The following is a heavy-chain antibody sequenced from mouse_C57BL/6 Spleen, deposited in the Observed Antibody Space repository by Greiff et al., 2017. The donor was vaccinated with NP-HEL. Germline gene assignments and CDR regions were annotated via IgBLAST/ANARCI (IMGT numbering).Heavy chain of an antibody. CDR3: ARHEERKRELRSGYFDV. J-gene: IGHJ1*03. CDR1: GYTFTEYT. Sequence: QVQLQQSGAELVKPGASVKLSCKASGYTFTEYTIHWVKQRSGQGLEWIGRFYPGSGSIKYNEKFKDKATLTADKSSSTVYMELSRLTSEDSAVYFCARHEERKRELRSGYFDVWGTGTTVTVSS. CDR2: FYPGSGSI. D-gene: IGHD1-1*01. V-gene: IGHV1-62-2*01.